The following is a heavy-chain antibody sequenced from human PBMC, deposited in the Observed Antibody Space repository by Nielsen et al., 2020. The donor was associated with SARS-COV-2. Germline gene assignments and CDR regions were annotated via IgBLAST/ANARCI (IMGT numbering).Heavy chain of an antibody. Sequence: VRQAPGKGLEWVAVISYDGSNKYYADSVKGRFTISRDNSKNTLYLQMNSLRAEDTAVYYCAKKPSVYGFQGSSMDWFDYWGQGTLVTVSS. D-gene: IGHD3-10*01. CDR3: AKKPSVYGFQGSSMDWFDY. V-gene: IGHV3-30*18. J-gene: IGHJ4*02. CDR2: ISYDGSNK.